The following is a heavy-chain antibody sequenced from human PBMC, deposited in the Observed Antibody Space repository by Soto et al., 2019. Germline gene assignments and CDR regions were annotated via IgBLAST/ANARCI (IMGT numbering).Heavy chain of an antibody. V-gene: IGHV3-21*01. J-gene: IGHJ4*02. CDR1: GFSFSSFS. D-gene: IGHD2-2*01. Sequence: GGSLRLSCAASGFSFSSFSMNWVRQAPGKGLEWVSFIGGSSRHIHYADSLKGRLTVSRDNAKNSLYLQMSSLRPEDTALYYCARASDYFGNSINFDFWGQGDLVTVSS. CDR2: IGGSSRHI. CDR3: ARASDYFGNSINFDF.